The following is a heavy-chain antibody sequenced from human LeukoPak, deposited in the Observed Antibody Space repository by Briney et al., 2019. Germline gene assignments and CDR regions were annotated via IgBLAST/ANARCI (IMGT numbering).Heavy chain of an antibody. D-gene: IGHD3-22*01. CDR1: GDSINSLDL. CDR2: MYPSGTT. Sequence: SGTLSLTCTVSGDSINSLDLWSWVRQPPGRGLEWIGEMYPSGTTHSNPSVKSRVTISIDKSKNQFFLNLSSVTAADTAVYYCAGLVGRYSSGLYYYYFDYWGQGTLVTVSS. J-gene: IGHJ4*02. CDR3: AGLVGRYSSGLYYYYFDY. V-gene: IGHV4-4*02.